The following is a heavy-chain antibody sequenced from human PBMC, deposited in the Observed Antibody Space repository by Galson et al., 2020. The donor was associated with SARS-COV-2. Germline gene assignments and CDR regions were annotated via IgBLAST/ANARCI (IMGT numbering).Heavy chain of an antibody. D-gene: IGHD6-13*01. Sequence: GGSLRLSCAASGFTFSSYAMSWVRQAPATGLEWVSAISGSGDKTYYADSVKGRFTISRDNSKNTLYLQMNRLSAEDTAVYYCAKYSPGSYYYHGMDVWGQGTTVTVSS. CDR1: GFTFSSYA. CDR2: ISGSGDKT. V-gene: IGHV3-23*01. CDR3: AKYSPGSYYYHGMDV. J-gene: IGHJ6*02.